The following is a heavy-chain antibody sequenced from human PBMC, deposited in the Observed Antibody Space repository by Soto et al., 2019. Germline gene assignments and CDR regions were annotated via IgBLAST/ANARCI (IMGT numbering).Heavy chain of an antibody. CDR3: SRRRRGNYAEY. J-gene: IGHJ1*01. CDR1: GYSFTSYW. CDR2: IYPGDSDT. Sequence: EVQLVQSGAEVKKPGESLQISCKGSGYSFTSYWIGWVRQKPGKGLEWMGIIYPGDSDTRYSPSFQGQVTISADRSTTTAYLQWGSLKASDTAIYYCSRRRRGNYAEYWGQGTLVTVS. V-gene: IGHV5-51*01. D-gene: IGHD1-7*01.